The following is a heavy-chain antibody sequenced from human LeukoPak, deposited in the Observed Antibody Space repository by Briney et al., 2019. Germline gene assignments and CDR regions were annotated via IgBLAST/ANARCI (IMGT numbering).Heavy chain of an antibody. CDR2: IGSRKNYI. D-gene: IGHD3-9*01. J-gene: IGHJ4*02. V-gene: IGHV3-21*01. CDR3: TSSYDILTGYAEPVDY. CDR1: GFTFSSYT. Sequence: GGSLRLSCAASGFTFSSYTMNWVRRAPGKGLEWVSSIGSRKNYIYYADSVTGRFTISRDNAKNSLYLQMNSLRAEDTAVYYCTSSYDILTGYAEPVDYWGQGTLVTVSS.